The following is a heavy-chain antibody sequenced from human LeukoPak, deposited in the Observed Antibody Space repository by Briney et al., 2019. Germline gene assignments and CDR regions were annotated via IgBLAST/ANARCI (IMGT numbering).Heavy chain of an antibody. CDR3: AKDLLVTGSEYYFDY. Sequence: PGGSLRLSCAASGFTFSSYAMSWVRQAPGKGLEWVSAISGSGGSTYYADSVKGRFTISRDNSKNTLYLQMHSLRAEDTAVYYCAKDLLVTGSEYYFDYWGQGTLVTVSS. CDR2: ISGSGGST. V-gene: IGHV3-23*01. J-gene: IGHJ4*02. CDR1: GFTFSSYA. D-gene: IGHD1-14*01.